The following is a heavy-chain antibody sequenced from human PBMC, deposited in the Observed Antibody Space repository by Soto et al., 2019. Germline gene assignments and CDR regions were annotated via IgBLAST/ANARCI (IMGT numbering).Heavy chain of an antibody. CDR2: IIPIFGTA. J-gene: IGHJ6*02. CDR3: ARRGYGGNSFYYYYGMDV. CDR1: GGTFSSYA. D-gene: IGHD4-17*01. Sequence: AASVKVSCKASGGTFSSYAISWVRQAPGQGLEWMGGIIPIFGTANYAQKFQGRVTITADESTSTAYMELSSLRSEDTAVYYCARRGYGGNSFYYYYGMDVWGQGTTVTVSS. V-gene: IGHV1-69*13.